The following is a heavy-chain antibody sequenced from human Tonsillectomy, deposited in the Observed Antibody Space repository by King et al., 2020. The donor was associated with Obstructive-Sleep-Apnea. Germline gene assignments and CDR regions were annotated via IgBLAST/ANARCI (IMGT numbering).Heavy chain of an antibody. D-gene: IGHD5-18*01. CDR2: ISYDGSNK. V-gene: IGHV3-30*04. J-gene: IGHJ6*02. CDR3: ARVFVTPGYSYGTGYYYGMDV. Sequence: QVQLVESGGGVVQPGRSLRLSCAASGFTFSSYAMRWVRQAPGKGVEWVAVISYDGSNKYYADSVKGRFTISRDNSKNTLYLQMNSLRAEDTAVYYCARVFVTPGYSYGTGYYYGMDVWGQGTTVTVSS. CDR1: GFTFSSYA.